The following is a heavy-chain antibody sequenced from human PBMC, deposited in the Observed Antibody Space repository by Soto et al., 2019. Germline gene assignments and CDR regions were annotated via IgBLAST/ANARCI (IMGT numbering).Heavy chain of an antibody. CDR3: AKGPRGDGYNPYYHYGLDV. D-gene: IGHD5-12*01. CDR2: IYYSGST. V-gene: IGHV4-59*01. CDR1: GGYISSYY. Sequence: QVQLQESGPGLVKPSETLSLTCTVSGGYISSYYWTWIRQHPGKGLEWMGYIYYSGSTNYNPSLKPRVTISLYTSKNQFSLKLTAVTAAYTAVYYCAKGPRGDGYNPYYHYGLDVWGQGTTVTVSS. J-gene: IGHJ6*02.